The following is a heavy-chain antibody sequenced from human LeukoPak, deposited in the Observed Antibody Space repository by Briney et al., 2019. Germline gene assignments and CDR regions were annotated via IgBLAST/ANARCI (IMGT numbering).Heavy chain of an antibody. D-gene: IGHD3-10*01. CDR2: FDPEDGET. CDR1: GYSLTELS. V-gene: IGHV1-24*01. J-gene: IGHJ5*02. CDR3: ASQNYYGSGSYYYNWFDP. Sequence: ASVKVSCKVSGYSLTELSMDWVRQAPGKGLEWMGGFDPEDGETIYAQKFQGRVTMTGDTSTDTAYMELSSLRSEDTAVYYCASQNYYGSGSYYYNWFDPWGQGTLVTVSS.